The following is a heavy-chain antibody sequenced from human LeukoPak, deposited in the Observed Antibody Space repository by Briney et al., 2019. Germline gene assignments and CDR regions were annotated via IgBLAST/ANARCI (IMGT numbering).Heavy chain of an antibody. CDR3: ARSRYDSYGYFFCDY. V-gene: IGHV3-48*01. Sequence: GGSLRLSCTASGFSFNTYIMNWVRQAPGKGLEWISYINSGSSITQYADSVTGRFTISRDNARSSLYLQMNSLRAEDTAVYFCARSRYDSYGYFFCDYWGQGTLVTVSS. J-gene: IGHJ4*02. CDR2: INSGSSIT. CDR1: GFSFNTYI. D-gene: IGHD5-18*01.